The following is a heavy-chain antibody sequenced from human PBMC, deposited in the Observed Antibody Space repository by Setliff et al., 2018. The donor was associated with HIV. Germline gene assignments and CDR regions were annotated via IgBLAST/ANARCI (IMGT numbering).Heavy chain of an antibody. CDR3: AREVGTYSGSYAVADGFDI. V-gene: IGHV1-69*05. CDR2: ITPIFGTA. Sequence: SVKVSCKASGGTFSSYAISWVRQAPGQGLEWIGGITPIFGTANYAQKFQGRVTITTDESTGTTYMELSSLRSEDTAVYYCAREVGTYSGSYAVADGFDIWGQGTMVTVSS. CDR1: GGTFSSYA. J-gene: IGHJ3*02. D-gene: IGHD1-26*01.